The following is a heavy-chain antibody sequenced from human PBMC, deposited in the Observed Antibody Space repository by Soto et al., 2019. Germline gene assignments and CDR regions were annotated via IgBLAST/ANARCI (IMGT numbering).Heavy chain of an antibody. CDR2: IYPGDSDT. CDR1: GYSFTSYW. Sequence: GESLKISCKGSGYSFTSYWIGWVRQMPWKGLEWMGIIYPGDSDTRYSPSFQGQVTISADKSISTAYLQWSSLKASDTAMYYCARESVAVAGTARFDYWGQGTLVTSPQ. CDR3: ARESVAVAGTARFDY. J-gene: IGHJ4*02. D-gene: IGHD6-19*01. V-gene: IGHV5-51*01.